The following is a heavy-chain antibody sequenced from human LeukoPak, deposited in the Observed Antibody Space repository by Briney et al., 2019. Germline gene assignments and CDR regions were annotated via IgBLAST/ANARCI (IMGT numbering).Heavy chain of an antibody. CDR1: GFTFSSYG. CDR2: IWHDGSNK. CDR3: AKGPRGSYYYDSSGYYDWYFDL. J-gene: IGHJ2*01. V-gene: IGHV3-33*06. D-gene: IGHD3-22*01. Sequence: GGSLRLSCAASGFTFSSYGMLWVRQAPGKGLEWVAVIWHDGSNKYYADSVKGRFTISRDNSKNTLYLQMNSLRAEDTAVYYCAKGPRGSYYYDSSGYYDWYFDLWGRGTLVTVSS.